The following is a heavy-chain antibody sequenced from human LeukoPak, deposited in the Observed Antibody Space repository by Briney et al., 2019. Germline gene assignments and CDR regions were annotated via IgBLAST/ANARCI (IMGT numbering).Heavy chain of an antibody. CDR1: GYTFTGYY. Sequence: ASVKVSCKASGYTFTGYYMHWVRQAPGQGLEWMGWINPNSGGTNYAQKFQGRATMTRDTSISTAYMELSRLRSDDTAVYYCASRYCSCTSCYSYYYYGMDVWGQGTTVTVSS. J-gene: IGHJ6*02. CDR3: ASRYCSCTSCYSYYYYGMDV. D-gene: IGHD2-2*01. V-gene: IGHV1-2*02. CDR2: INPNSGGT.